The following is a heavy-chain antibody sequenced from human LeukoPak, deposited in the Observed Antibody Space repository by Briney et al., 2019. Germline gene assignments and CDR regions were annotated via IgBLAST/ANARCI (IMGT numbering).Heavy chain of an antibody. D-gene: IGHD2-15*01. V-gene: IGHV3-74*01. J-gene: IGHJ4*02. CDR3: ARDQGYSSFDY. Sequence: GGSLRLSCAASGFTFSSYWMHWVRQAPGKGLVWVSRINTDGIRTNYADSVKGRFTISRDNAKNTLYLEMNSLRAEDTAVYYCARDQGYSSFDYWGQGTLVTVSS. CDR1: GFTFSSYW. CDR2: INTDGIRT.